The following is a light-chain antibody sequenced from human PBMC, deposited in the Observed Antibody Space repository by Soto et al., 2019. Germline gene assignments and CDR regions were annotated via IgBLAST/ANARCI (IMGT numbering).Light chain of an antibody. Sequence: EIVLIQSPATLSLSPGERATLSCRASPSVANFVAWYQQKPGQAHRLLIYGAFNRATGIPARFSGSGSGTDFTLTISSLEPEDAAVYYCQQRNVWPPVTFGQGTRLEIK. CDR2: GAF. V-gene: IGKV3-11*01. J-gene: IGKJ5*01. CDR1: PSVANF. CDR3: QQRNVWPPVT.